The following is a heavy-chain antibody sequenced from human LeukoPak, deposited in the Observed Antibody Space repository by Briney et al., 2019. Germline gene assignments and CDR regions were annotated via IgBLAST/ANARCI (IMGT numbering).Heavy chain of an antibody. V-gene: IGHV6-1*01. CDR1: GDSVSSNSAA. D-gene: IGHD4-23*01. J-gene: IGHJ3*02. CDR3: ARRIGNSDAFDI. Sequence: TSQTLSLTCAISGDSVSSNSAAWSWLRQSPSRGLEWLGRTCYRSKWYNDYAVSVKSRITINPDTSKNQFSLQLNSVTPEDTAVYYCARRIGNSDAFDIWGQGTMVTVSS. CDR2: TCYRSKWYN.